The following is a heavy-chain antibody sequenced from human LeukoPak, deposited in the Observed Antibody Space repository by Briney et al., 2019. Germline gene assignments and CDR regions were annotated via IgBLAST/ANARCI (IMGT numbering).Heavy chain of an antibody. Sequence: SVKVSCKASGGTFSSYAISWVRQAPGQGLEWMGGIIPIFGTANYAQKFQGRVTITRDTSASTAYMELSSLRSEDTAVYYCATGKGCSSTSCYMNNWFDPWGQGTLVTVSS. CDR3: ATGKGCSSTSCYMNNWFDP. D-gene: IGHD2-2*02. CDR1: GGTFSSYA. J-gene: IGHJ5*02. CDR2: IIPIFGTA. V-gene: IGHV1-69*05.